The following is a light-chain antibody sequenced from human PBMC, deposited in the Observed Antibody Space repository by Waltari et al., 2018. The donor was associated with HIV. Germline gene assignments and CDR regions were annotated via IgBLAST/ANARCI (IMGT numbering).Light chain of an antibody. J-gene: IGKJ2*01. V-gene: IGKV1-5*03. CDR2: RKS. CDR3: QQYSTHYA. Sequence: DIQMTQSPSNLSASVGDTVVITCRASQSIDNWLAWYQQKPGRAPRLLVSRKSLLESGVSSRFRGSGSGTEFTLTIMSLQPDDIGTYYCQQYSTHYAFGQGTRVE. CDR1: QSIDNW.